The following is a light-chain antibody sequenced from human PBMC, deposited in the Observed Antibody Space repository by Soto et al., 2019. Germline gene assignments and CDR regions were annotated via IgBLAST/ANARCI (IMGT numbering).Light chain of an antibody. J-gene: IGLJ1*01. CDR1: SSDVGGNNS. CDR2: DVG. V-gene: IGLV2-14*03. Sequence: QSALTQPASVSGSPGQSITISCTGTSSDVGGNNSASWYHHHPGKAPQLILYDVGDRPSGVSYRFSGSKTGNTSSLTISGLQPSDEADYYCSSYTSCMTEVFGSGTKVTVL. CDR3: SSYTSCMTEV.